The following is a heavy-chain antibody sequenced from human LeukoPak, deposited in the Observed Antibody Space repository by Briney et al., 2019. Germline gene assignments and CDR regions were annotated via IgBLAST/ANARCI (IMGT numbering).Heavy chain of an antibody. CDR2: ISGSGGST. J-gene: IGHJ4*02. D-gene: IGHD2-15*01. CDR1: GFTFSSYA. Sequence: GGSLRLFCAASGFTFSSYAMSWVRQAPGKGLEWVSAISGSGGSTYYADSVKGRFTISRDNSKNTLYLQMNSLRAEDTAVYYCAKASDIVVVVAATQLDHWGQGTLVTVSS. V-gene: IGHV3-23*01. CDR3: AKASDIVVVVAATQLDH.